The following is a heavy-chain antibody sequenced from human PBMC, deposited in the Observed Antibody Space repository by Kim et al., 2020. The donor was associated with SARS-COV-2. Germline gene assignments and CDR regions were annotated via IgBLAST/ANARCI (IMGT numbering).Heavy chain of an antibody. D-gene: IGHD3-22*01. V-gene: IGHV1-2*02. J-gene: IGHJ4*02. CDR3: AREDEHDSSGYNFDY. CDR1: GYTFTGYY. CDR2: INPNSGGT. Sequence: ASVKVSCKASGYTFTGYYMHWVRQAPGQGLEWMGWINPNSGGTNYAQKFQGRVTMTRDTSISTAYMELSRLRSDDTAVYYCAREDEHDSSGYNFDYWGQGTLVTVSS.